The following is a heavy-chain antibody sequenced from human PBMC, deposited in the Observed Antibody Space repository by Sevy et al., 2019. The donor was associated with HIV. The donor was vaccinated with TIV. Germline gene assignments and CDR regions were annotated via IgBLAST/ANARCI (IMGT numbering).Heavy chain of an antibody. J-gene: IGHJ3*02. D-gene: IGHD3-22*01. V-gene: IGHV3-30-3*01. CDR2: ISYDGSNK. Sequence: LTCAASGFTFSSYAMHWVRQAPGKGLEWVAVISYDGSNKYYADSVKGRFTISRDNSKNTLYLQMNSLRAEDTAVYYCARHSNYYDSSGYYRGAAFDIWGQGTMVTVSS. CDR3: ARHSNYYDSSGYYRGAAFDI. CDR1: GFTFSSYA.